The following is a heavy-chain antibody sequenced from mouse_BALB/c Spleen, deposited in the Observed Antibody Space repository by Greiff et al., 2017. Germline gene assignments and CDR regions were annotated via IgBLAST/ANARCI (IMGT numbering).Heavy chain of an antibody. CDR3: TGDGDYVRFAY. J-gene: IGHJ3*01. D-gene: IGHD2-13*01. CDR1: GFSLTSYG. V-gene: IGHV2-4-1*01. Sequence: QVQLKQSGPGLVQPSQSLSITCTVSGFSLTSYGVHWVRQCPGKGLEWLGVIWSGGSTDYNAAFISRLSLSKDNSKSQVFFKMNSLQAADTAIYYGTGDGDYVRFAYWGQGTLGTVSA. CDR2: IWSGGST.